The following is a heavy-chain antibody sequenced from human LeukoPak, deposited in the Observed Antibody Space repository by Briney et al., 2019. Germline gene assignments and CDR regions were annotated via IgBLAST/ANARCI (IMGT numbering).Heavy chain of an antibody. V-gene: IGHV4-59*01. CDR3: ARAPRGVVVKSDAFDI. D-gene: IGHD2-15*01. J-gene: IGHJ3*02. CDR1: GGSINNYY. CDR2: IYYSGST. Sequence: SETLSLTCAVSGGSINNYYWSWIRQPPGKGLEWIGYIYYSGSTNYNPSLKSRVRTSVDTSKKQFSLKLSSVTAADTAVYYCARAPRGVVVKSDAFDIWGQGTMVTVSS.